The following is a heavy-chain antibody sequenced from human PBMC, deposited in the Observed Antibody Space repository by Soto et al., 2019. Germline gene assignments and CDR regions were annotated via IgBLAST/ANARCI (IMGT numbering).Heavy chain of an antibody. CDR2: IYPGDSDT. CDR3: ARSYEFGKLARYFDY. D-gene: IGHD3-10*01. Sequence: GESLKISCKGSGYSFSTYYIGWVRQMSGKGLEWMGIIYPGDSDTRYSPSFQGQVTISADKSISTAYLQWSSLRASDTAMYYCARSYEFGKLARYFDYWGQGTLVTVSS. CDR1: GYSFSTYY. V-gene: IGHV5-51*01. J-gene: IGHJ4*02.